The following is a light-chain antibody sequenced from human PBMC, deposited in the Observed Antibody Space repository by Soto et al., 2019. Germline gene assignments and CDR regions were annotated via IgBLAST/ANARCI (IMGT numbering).Light chain of an antibody. CDR3: SSYTSSSTLYV. V-gene: IGLV2-14*01. J-gene: IGLJ1*01. CDR1: SSDVGGYNY. CDR2: DVS. Sequence: QSVLTQPASVSGSPGQSITISCTGTSSDVGGYNYVSWYQQHPGKAPKLMIYDVSNRPSGVSNRFSGSKSGNTASLTISGLQVDGEADYYCSSYTSSSTLYVFGTGTKVTVL.